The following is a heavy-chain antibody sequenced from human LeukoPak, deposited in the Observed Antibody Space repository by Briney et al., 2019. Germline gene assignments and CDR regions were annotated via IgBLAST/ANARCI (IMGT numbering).Heavy chain of an antibody. CDR3: ARVRGGRSWYYYGMGV. Sequence: GGSLRLSCAASGFTFSSYGMHWVRQAPGKGLEWVAVISYDGSNKYYADSVKGRFTISRDNSKNTLYLQMNSLRAEDTAMYYCARVRGGRSWYYYGMGVWGRGTTVTVSS. CDR2: ISYDGSNK. D-gene: IGHD3-16*01. J-gene: IGHJ6*02. V-gene: IGHV3-30*03. CDR1: GFTFSSYG.